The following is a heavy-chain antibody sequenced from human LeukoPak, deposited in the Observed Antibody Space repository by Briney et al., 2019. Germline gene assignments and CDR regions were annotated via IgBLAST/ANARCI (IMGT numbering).Heavy chain of an antibody. V-gene: IGHV4-61*02. CDR2: IYSSGTA. D-gene: IGHD3-22*01. Sequence: SQTLSLTCTVPGGSIGGSYYWNWIRQPAGKGLEWIGRIYSSGTANYNPSLKSRVAISVDTSKNQFSLRLTSMTAADTAIYYCARVIYYYETGGFRDYFDSWGRGTLVTVSS. CDR3: ARVIYYYETGGFRDYFDS. J-gene: IGHJ4*02. CDR1: GGSIGGSYY.